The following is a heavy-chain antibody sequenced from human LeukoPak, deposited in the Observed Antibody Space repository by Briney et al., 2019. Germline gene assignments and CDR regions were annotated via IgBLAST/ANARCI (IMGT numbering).Heavy chain of an antibody. D-gene: IGHD2-15*01. J-gene: IGHJ5*02. Sequence: SETPSLTCAVYGGSFSGYYWSWIRQPPGKGLEWIGEINHSGSTNYNPSLKSRVTISVDTSKNQFSLKLSSVTAADTAVYYCANSGPGSSWFDPWGQGTLVTVSS. CDR2: INHSGST. CDR1: GGSFSGYY. V-gene: IGHV4-34*01. CDR3: ANSGPGSSWFDP.